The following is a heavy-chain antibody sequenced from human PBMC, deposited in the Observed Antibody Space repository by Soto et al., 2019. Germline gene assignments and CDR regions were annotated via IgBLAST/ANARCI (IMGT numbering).Heavy chain of an antibody. CDR1: GFSLSTYG. V-gene: IGHV3-30*03. Sequence: GGSLRLSCEASGFSLSTYGMHWVRQAPGKGLEWVAVISYDGSNKYHADSVKGRFTISRDNSRNTLYLQMNSLRAGDTAVYYCATSSDTGYIFDFWGQGTLVTVSS. CDR3: ATSSDTGYIFDF. D-gene: IGHD3-9*01. J-gene: IGHJ4*02. CDR2: ISYDGSNK.